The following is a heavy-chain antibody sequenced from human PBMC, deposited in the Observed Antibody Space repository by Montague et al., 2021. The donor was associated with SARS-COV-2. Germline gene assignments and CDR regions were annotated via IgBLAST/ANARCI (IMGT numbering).Heavy chain of an antibody. V-gene: IGHV3-21*01. CDR1: GFTFSRYS. D-gene: IGHD6-19*01. J-gene: IGHJ6*02. Sequence: SLRLSGAASGFTFSRYSMNWVRQAPGKGLEWVSCISRSSSTLYYADSVXGRFPISRDNAKNSLYLQMNRLRAEDTAVYYCARGEQQHCQWLVPNYYYGMDDWGQGTKVTVSS. CDR2: ISRSSSTL. CDR3: ARGEQQHCQWLVPNYYYGMDD.